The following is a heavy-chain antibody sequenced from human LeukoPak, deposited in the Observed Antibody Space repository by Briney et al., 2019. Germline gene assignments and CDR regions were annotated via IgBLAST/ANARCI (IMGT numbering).Heavy chain of an antibody. V-gene: IGHV1-46*01. J-gene: IGHJ1*01. D-gene: IGHD4-17*01. CDR2: INPSGGST. Sequence: ASVKVSCKASGYTFTSYYMHWVRQAPGQGLEWMGIINPSGGSTSYAQKFQGRVTMTRDMSTSTVYMELSSLRSEDTAVYYCASSGSYYGDSEYFQHWGQGTLVTVSS. CDR1: GYTFTSYY. CDR3: ASSGSYYGDSEYFQH.